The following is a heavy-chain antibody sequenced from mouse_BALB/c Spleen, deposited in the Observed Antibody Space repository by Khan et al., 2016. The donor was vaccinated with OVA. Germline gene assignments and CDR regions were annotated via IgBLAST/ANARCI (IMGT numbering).Heavy chain of an antibody. CDR1: GFSLTNYG. V-gene: IGHV2-6-1*01. CDR3: AIQPYYHYNIMDY. Sequence: QVQLKESGPGLVAPSQSLSITCTISGFSLTNYGIHWVRQPPGKGLEWLVVIWSDGSTTYNSALKSRLTIRKDKDKSQVFLKRNSLQTDDTAVYFCAIQPYYHYNIMDYWGQVTSVTVSS. D-gene: IGHD2-10*01. J-gene: IGHJ4*01. CDR2: IWSDGST.